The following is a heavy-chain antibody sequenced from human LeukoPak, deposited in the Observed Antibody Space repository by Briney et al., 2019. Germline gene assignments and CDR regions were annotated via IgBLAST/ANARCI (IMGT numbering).Heavy chain of an antibody. Sequence: ASVKVSCKASGYTFTGYYMHWVRQAPGQGLEWMGWINPNSGGTNYAQKFQGRVTMTRDTSISTAYMELSRLRSDDTAVYYCARVSIFGVVIIGAFDYWGQGTLVTVSS. CDR1: GYTFTGYY. J-gene: IGHJ4*02. V-gene: IGHV1-2*02. D-gene: IGHD3-3*01. CDR2: INPNSGGT. CDR3: ARVSIFGVVIIGAFDY.